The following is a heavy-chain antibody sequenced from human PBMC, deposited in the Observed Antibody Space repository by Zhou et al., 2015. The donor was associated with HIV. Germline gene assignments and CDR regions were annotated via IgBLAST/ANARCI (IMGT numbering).Heavy chain of an antibody. V-gene: IGHV1-69*01. CDR2: IIPIFGTA. D-gene: IGHD6-19*01. CDR3: ARDRRAMYSSGWYGEGAFDI. J-gene: IGHJ3*02. Sequence: QVQLVQSGAEVKKPGSSVKVSCKASGGTFSSYAISWVRQAPGQGLEWMGGIIPIFGTANYAQKFQGRVTITADESTSTAYMELSSLRSEDTAVYYCARDRRAMYSSGWYGEGAFDIWGQGTMVTVSS. CDR1: GGTFSSYA.